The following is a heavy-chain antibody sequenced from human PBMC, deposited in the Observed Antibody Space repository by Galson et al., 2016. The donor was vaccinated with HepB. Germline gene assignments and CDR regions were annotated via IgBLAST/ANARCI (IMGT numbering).Heavy chain of an antibody. CDR2: IFYSGST. CDR1: GGPITSGAYY. J-gene: IGHJ6*02. V-gene: IGHV4-61*08. Sequence: SETLSLTCTVSGGPITSGAYYWTWIRQRPGRGLEWIGFIFYSGSTNYNPSLKSRVTISVDTSNNQFSLELRSVTAADKAVYYCARVRILSGYSIYYFGMDVWGQGTTVTVSS. D-gene: IGHD3-9*01. CDR3: ARVRILSGYSIYYFGMDV.